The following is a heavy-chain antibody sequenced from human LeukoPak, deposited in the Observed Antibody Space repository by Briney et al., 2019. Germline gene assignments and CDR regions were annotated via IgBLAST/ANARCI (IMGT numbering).Heavy chain of an antibody. CDR3: ARSRAYCSSTSCLDFDY. J-gene: IGHJ4*02. D-gene: IGHD2-2*01. Sequence: SQTLSLTCAISGDSVSSNSAAWNWIRQSPSRGLEWLGRTYYRSKWYNDYAVSVKSRITINPDTSKNQFSLQLNSVTPEDTAVYYCARSRAYCSSTSCLDFDYWGQGTLVTVSS. V-gene: IGHV6-1*01. CDR1: GDSVSSNSAA. CDR2: TYYRSKWYN.